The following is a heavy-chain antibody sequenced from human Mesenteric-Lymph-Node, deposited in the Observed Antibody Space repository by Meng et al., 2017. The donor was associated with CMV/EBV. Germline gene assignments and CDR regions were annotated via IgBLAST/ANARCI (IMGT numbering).Heavy chain of an antibody. CDR3: ARGSGIVVVPAAYWYFDH. D-gene: IGHD2-2*01. CDR1: TFSSYA. Sequence: TFSSYAISWVRQAPGQGLEWMGRIIPILGIANYAQKFQGRVTITADKSTSTAYMELSSLRSEDTAVYYCARGSGIVVVPAAYWYFDHWGRGTLVTVSS. CDR2: IIPILGIA. V-gene: IGHV1-69*04. J-gene: IGHJ2*01.